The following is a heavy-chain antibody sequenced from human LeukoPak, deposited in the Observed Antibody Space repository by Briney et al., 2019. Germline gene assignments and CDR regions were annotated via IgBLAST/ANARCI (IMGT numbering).Heavy chain of an antibody. CDR1: GFTFSDYY. CDR2: ISSSGSTI. CDR3: ARFVASQAFKWELAPVDP. D-gene: IGHD1-26*01. V-gene: IGHV3-11*04. Sequence: PGGSLRLSCAASGFTFSDYYMSWIRQAPGKGLEWVSYISSSGSTIYYADSVKGRFTISRDNAKNSLYLQMNSLRAEDTAVYYCARFVASQAFKWELAPVDPWGQGTLVTVSS. J-gene: IGHJ5*02.